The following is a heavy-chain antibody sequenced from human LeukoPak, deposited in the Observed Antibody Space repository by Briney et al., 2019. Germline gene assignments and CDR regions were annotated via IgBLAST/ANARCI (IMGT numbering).Heavy chain of an antibody. CDR2: ISDYNGNT. Sequence: ASVKVSCKASGYAFTSYGISWVRQAPGQGLEWMGWISDYNGNTNYAQKLQGRVTMTTDTSTSTAYMELRSLRSDDTAVYYCARSYCSSTSCYSYYYYGMDVWGQGTTVTVSS. CDR3: ARSYCSSTSCYSYYYYGMDV. D-gene: IGHD2-2*01. J-gene: IGHJ6*02. V-gene: IGHV1-18*01. CDR1: GYAFTSYG.